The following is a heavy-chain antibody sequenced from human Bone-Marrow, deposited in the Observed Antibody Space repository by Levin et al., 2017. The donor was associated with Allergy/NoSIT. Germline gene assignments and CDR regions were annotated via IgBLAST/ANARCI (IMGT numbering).Heavy chain of an antibody. D-gene: IGHD6-13*01. J-gene: IGHJ5*02. CDR2: IFHSGNT. V-gene: IGHV4-39*01. CDR1: GASISSDIYY. CDR3: ARHHYSSSWGRGLKWFDP. Sequence: PSETLSLTCTVSGASISSDIYYWGWIRQPPGRGLEWIGSIFHSGNTYYNPSLESRVTISVDTSKNQFSLQLSSVTAADTAGFYCARHHYSSSWGRGLKWFDPWGQGTLVIVSS.